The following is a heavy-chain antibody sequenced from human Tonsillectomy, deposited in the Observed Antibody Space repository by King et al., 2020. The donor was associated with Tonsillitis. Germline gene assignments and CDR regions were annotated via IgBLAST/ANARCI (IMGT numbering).Heavy chain of an antibody. CDR3: AREYHSSGFGDY. J-gene: IGHJ4*02. CDR1: GFTFSTYS. CDR2: ISTTSTYI. V-gene: IGHV3-21*01. D-gene: IGHD6-19*01. Sequence: VQLVESGGGLVKPGGSLRLSCAASGFTFSTYSMNWVRQAPGKGLEWVSSISTTSTYIYYADSVKGRFTISRDNAKNSLYLQMNSLRAGDTAVYYCAREYHSSGFGDYWGQGTLVTVSS.